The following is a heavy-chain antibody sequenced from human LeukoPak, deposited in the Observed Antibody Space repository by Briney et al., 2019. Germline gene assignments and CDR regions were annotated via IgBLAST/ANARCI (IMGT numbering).Heavy chain of an antibody. D-gene: IGHD6-13*01. J-gene: IGHJ4*02. CDR3: ARGPGHAAADLD. V-gene: IGHV1-8*01. CDR2: MNPNSGNT. Sequence: GASVKVSCKASGYTFTSYDINWVRQATGQGLEWMGWMNPNSGNTAYAQKFQGRVTMTRDTSISTAYMELSSLRSEDTAVYYCARGPGHAAADLDWGQGALVTVSS. CDR1: GYTFTSYD.